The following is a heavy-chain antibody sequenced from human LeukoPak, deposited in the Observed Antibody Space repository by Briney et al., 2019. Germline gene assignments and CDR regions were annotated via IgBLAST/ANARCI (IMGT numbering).Heavy chain of an antibody. J-gene: IGHJ4*02. D-gene: IGHD3-22*01. V-gene: IGHV1-69*13. CDR1: GGSFSNYA. Sequence: SVKVSCKASGGSFSNYAINWVRQGPGRGLEWMGGVIPIFGTTNYAQKFQGRVTITADESTSTAYMELNSLRSEDTAVYYCARDRRPSYYDSSGYSNFDYWGQGTLVTVSS. CDR2: VIPIFGTT. CDR3: ARDRRPSYYDSSGYSNFDY.